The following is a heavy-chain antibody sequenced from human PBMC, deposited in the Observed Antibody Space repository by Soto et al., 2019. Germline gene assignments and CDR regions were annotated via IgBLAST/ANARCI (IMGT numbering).Heavy chain of an antibody. CDR1: GGTFSSYA. D-gene: IGHD3-10*01. V-gene: IGHV1-69*17. J-gene: IGHJ6*02. CDR3: ARGKSYYGSGKGINDYSSLDV. CDR2: VIPVFGLA. Sequence: QVQLVQSGAEVKKPGSSVKVSCKSSGGTFSSYAISWVRQAPGHGLEWMGGVIPVFGLATYAQKVQGRVTITAEKCTNTAYIEVSSVRSEDTAVYYCARGKSYYGSGKGINDYSSLDVWGQGTTVTVSS.